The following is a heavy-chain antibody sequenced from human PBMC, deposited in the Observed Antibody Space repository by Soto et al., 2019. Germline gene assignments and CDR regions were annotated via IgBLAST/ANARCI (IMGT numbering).Heavy chain of an antibody. V-gene: IGHV4-39*01. CDR2: IYYSGST. CDR3: ARHGPAARYYYGSGSWFDP. CDR1: GGSISSSSYY. Sequence: SETLSLTCTVSGGSISSSSYYWGWIRQPPGKGLEWIGSIYYSGSTYYNPSLKSRVTISVDTSKNQFSLKLSSVTAADTAVYHCARHGPAARYYYGSGSWFDPWGQGTLVTVSS. J-gene: IGHJ5*02. D-gene: IGHD3-10*01.